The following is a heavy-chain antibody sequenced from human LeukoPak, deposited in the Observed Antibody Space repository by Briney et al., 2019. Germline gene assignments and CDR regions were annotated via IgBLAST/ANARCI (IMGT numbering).Heavy chain of an antibody. CDR3: ARALKWGFVDY. D-gene: IGHD2-15*01. CDR1: GGSISSGSYY. J-gene: IGHJ4*02. V-gene: IGHV4-61*02. CDR2: IYTNGST. Sequence: SETLSLTCTVSGGSISSGSYYWSWIRQPAGKELEWIGRIYTNGSTNYNPSLKSRVTISVDTSKNQFSLKLSSVTAADTAVYYCARALKWGFVDYWGQGTLVTVSS.